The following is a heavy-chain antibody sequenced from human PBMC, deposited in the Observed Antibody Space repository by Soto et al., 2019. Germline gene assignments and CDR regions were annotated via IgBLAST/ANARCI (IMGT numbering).Heavy chain of an antibody. CDR2: ISGSGGLT. CDR3: AKSLSASPNYFFDD. J-gene: IGHJ4*02. CDR1: GFPFSSYA. V-gene: IGHV3-23*01. Sequence: EMQLLVSGGGLVQPGGSLRLSCAASGFPFSSYAMSWVRQAPGKGLEWVSGISGSGGLTYYADSVKGRFTISRDNSKNTLYLQMNRLIADDTAAYYCAKSLSASPNYFFDDWGQGTMVSVSS.